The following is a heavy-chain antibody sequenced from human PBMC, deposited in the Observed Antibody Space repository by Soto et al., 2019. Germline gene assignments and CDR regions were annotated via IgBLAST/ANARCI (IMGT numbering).Heavy chain of an antibody. J-gene: IGHJ4*02. CDR3: AKSLFVVVPAAIRDYNLPDY. D-gene: IGHD2-2*01. V-gene: IGHV3-23*01. CDR1: GFTFSSYA. Sequence: PGGSLRLSCAASGFTFSSYAMSWVRQAPGKGLEWVSAISGSGGSTYYADSVKGRFTISRDNSKNTLYLQMNSLRAEDTAVYYCAKSLFVVVPAAIRDYNLPDYWGQGTLVTVSS. CDR2: ISGSGGST.